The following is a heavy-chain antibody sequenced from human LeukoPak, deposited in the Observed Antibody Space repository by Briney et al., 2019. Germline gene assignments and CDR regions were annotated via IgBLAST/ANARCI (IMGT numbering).Heavy chain of an antibody. CDR3: ARDSGYSYGYVS. V-gene: IGHV4-59*01. CDR2: TYYSGST. D-gene: IGHD5-18*01. CDR1: GGSISSYY. Sequence: SETLSLTCTVSGGSISSYYWSWIRQPPGKGLEWIGYTYYSGSTNYNPSLKSRVTISVDTSKNQFSLKLSSVTAADTAVYYCARDSGYSYGYVSWGQGTLVTVSS. J-gene: IGHJ5*02.